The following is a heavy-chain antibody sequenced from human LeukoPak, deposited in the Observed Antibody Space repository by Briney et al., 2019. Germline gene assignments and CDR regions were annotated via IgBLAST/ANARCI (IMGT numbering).Heavy chain of an antibody. CDR2: ISSSSGTI. V-gene: IGHV3-48*04. J-gene: IGHJ4*02. CDR3: ARGGDPDF. CDR1: GFTFSSYA. Sequence: GGSLRLSCTSSGFTFSSYAMSWVRQAPGRGLEWVSYISSSSGTIFYADSVKGRFTISRDNAKNSLYLQMNSLRAEDTAVYYCARGGDPDFWGQGTLVTVSS. D-gene: IGHD2-21*02.